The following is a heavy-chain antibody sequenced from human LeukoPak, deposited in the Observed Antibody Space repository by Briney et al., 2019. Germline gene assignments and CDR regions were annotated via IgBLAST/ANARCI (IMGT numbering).Heavy chain of an antibody. D-gene: IGHD6-13*01. Sequence: GGSLRLSCAASGFTFSINAMGWVRQAPGKGLEWVSAMSGSGGTTYYADSVKGRFAISRDNSRNTLYLQMSSLRTEDTAIYYCAKFQQLATIYYFDYGPEGSLVTVSS. CDR1: GFTFSINA. CDR2: MSGSGGTT. J-gene: IGHJ4*02. V-gene: IGHV3-23*01. CDR3: AKFQQLATIYYFDY.